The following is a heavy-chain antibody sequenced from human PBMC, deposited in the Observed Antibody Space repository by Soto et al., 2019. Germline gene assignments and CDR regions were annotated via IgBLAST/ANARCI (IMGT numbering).Heavy chain of an antibody. CDR1: GFPFSGYW. Sequence: GGSLRLSCAVSGFPFSGYWMHLVRQSPGKGPVWVSRLNPNGTFTTNADSVKGRFTISRDNAKNTVYLQMNSLRADDTAVYYCARGGTSTTDGGLFYNWGQGTLVTVSS. J-gene: IGHJ4*02. V-gene: IGHV3-74*01. D-gene: IGHD2-2*01. CDR2: LNPNGTFT. CDR3: ARGGTSTTDGGLFYN.